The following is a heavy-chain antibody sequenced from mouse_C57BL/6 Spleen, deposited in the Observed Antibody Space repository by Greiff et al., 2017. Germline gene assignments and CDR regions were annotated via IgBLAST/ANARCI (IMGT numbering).Heavy chain of an antibody. J-gene: IGHJ4*01. CDR2: INPRNGYT. D-gene: IGHD3-2*02. CDR1: GYTFTSYW. CDR3: ARSQGAMDY. Sequence: LVESGAELAKPGASVKMSCKASGYTFTSYWMHWVKQRPGQGLEWIGYINPRNGYTKYNQKFKDKATLTADKSSSTAYMQLSSLTYEDSAVYYCARSQGAMDYWGQGTSVTVSS. V-gene: IGHV1-7*01.